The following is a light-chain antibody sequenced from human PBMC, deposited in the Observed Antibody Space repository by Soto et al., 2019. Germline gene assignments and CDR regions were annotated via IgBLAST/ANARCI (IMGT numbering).Light chain of an antibody. V-gene: IGLV1-40*01. J-gene: IGLJ2*01. CDR1: SSNIGAGYD. Sequence: QSVLTQPPSVSGAPGHRVTISCTGSSSNIGAGYDVLWYQQLPGTAPKLLIYGNSNRPSGVPDRFSGSKSGTSASLAITGLQAEDEADYYCQSYDSSLSGYVVFGGGTKVTVL. CDR3: QSYDSSLSGYVV. CDR2: GNS.